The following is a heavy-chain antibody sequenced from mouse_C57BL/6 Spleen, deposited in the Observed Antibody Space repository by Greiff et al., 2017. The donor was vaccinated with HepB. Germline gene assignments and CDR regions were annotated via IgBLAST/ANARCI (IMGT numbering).Heavy chain of an antibody. CDR2: ISSGSSTI. D-gene: IGHD1-1*01. Sequence: EVQGVESGGGLVKPGGSLKLSCAASGFTLSDYGMHWVRQAPEKGLEWVAYISSGSSTIYYADTVKGRFTISSDNAKNTLFLQMTSLRSEDTAMYYCARPLLPNYAMDYWGQGTSVTVSS. CDR1: GFTLSDYG. J-gene: IGHJ4*01. V-gene: IGHV5-17*01. CDR3: ARPLLPNYAMDY.